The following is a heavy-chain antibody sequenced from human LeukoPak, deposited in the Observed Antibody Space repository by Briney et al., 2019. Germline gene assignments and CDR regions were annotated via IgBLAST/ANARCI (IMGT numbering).Heavy chain of an antibody. CDR1: GYTFTSYA. D-gene: IGHD2-15*01. CDR3: AIGYCSGGSCSPDAFDI. J-gene: IGHJ3*02. CDR2: INPNSGGT. Sequence: ASVKVSCKASGYTFTSYAMNWVRQAPGQGLEWMGRINPNSGGTNYAQKFQGRVTMTRDTSISTAYMELSRLRSDDTAVYYCAIGYCSGGSCSPDAFDIWGQGTMVTVSS. V-gene: IGHV1-2*06.